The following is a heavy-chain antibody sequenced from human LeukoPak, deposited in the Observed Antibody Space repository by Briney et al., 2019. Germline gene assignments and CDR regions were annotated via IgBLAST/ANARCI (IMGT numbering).Heavy chain of an antibody. CDR1: GFTFSNYG. CDR2: ISYDGSDK. J-gene: IGHJ4*02. V-gene: IGHV3-30*19. CDR3: ARDLDYYDSSGYSGIDY. Sequence: GGSLRLSCAVSGFTFSNYGMHWVRQAPGKGLEWVAIISYDGSDKYYADSVKGRFTISRDNSKNTLYLQMNSLRAEDTAVYYCARDLDYYDSSGYSGIDYWGQGTLVTVSS. D-gene: IGHD3-22*01.